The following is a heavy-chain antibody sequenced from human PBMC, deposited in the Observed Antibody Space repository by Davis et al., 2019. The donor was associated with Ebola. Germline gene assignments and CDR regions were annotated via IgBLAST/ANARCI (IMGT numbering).Heavy chain of an antibody. J-gene: IGHJ4*02. V-gene: IGHV3-48*04. D-gene: IGHD3-22*01. CDR3: ATGAYYYDSSGYYQF. CDR1: GFTFSSYA. Sequence: PGGSLRLSCAASGFTFSSYAMNWVRQAPGKGLKWVSYISTSSSTTYYADSVKGRFTISRDNAKNSLYLQMNSLRAEDTAVYYCATGAYYYDSSGYYQFWGQGTLVTVSS. CDR2: ISTSSSTT.